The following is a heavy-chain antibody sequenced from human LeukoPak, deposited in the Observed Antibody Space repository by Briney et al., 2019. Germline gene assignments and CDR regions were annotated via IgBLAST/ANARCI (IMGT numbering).Heavy chain of an antibody. V-gene: IGHV3-30*03. CDR1: GFTFSSYG. D-gene: IGHD1-1*01. CDR2: ISYDGSNK. J-gene: IGHJ4*01. Sequence: PGGSLRLSCAASGFTFSSYGMHWVRQAPGKGLEWVAVISYDGSNKYYADSVKGRFTISRDNSKNTLYLQMNSLRAEDTAVYYCARGRPTTTIFDYWGRGTLVTVSS. CDR3: ARGRPTTTIFDY.